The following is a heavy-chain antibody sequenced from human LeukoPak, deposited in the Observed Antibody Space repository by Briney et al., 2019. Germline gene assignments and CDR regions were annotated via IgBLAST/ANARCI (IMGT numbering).Heavy chain of an antibody. CDR2: ISYDGSNK. J-gene: IGHJ6*03. CDR3: ARDRYSGYQTYYYYYMDV. CDR1: GFTFSSYG. V-gene: IGHV3-30*03. D-gene: IGHD5-12*01. Sequence: PGRSLRLSCAASGFTFSSYGMHWVRQAPGKGLEWVAVISYDGSNKYYADSVKGRFTISRDNAKNSLYLQMTSLRAEDTAVYYCARDRYSGYQTYYYYYMDVWGKGTTVTISS.